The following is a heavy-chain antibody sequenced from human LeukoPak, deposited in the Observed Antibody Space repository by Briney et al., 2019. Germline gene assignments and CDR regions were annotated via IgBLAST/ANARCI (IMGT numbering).Heavy chain of an antibody. D-gene: IGHD6-13*01. Sequence: GGSLRLSCAASGLTFSNAWMSWVRQAPGKGLEWVSYISSSGSTIYYADPVKGRFTFSRDNAKNSLYLQMNSLRAEDTAVYYCARVGDGSSWLDYWGQGTLVTVSS. CDR3: ARVGDGSSWLDY. CDR2: ISSSGSTI. J-gene: IGHJ4*02. CDR1: GLTFSNAW. V-gene: IGHV3-11*01.